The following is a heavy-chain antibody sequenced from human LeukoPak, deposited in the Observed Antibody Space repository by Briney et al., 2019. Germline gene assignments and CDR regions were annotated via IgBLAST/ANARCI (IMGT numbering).Heavy chain of an antibody. V-gene: IGHV3-23*01. CDR1: GFTFSSYE. Sequence: GGSLRLSCAASGFTFSSYEMNWVRQAPGKGLEWVSAISGSGDSTYYADSVMGRFTISRDNSKNTLYLQMNSLRAEDTAVYYCAKDRAYSSGLGAFDIWGQGTMVTVAS. CDR2: ISGSGDST. J-gene: IGHJ3*02. CDR3: AKDRAYSSGLGAFDI. D-gene: IGHD6-19*01.